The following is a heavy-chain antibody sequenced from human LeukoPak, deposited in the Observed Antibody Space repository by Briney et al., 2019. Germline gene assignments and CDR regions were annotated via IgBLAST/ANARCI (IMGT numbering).Heavy chain of an antibody. CDR2: MNPNSGNT. V-gene: IGHV1-8*02. J-gene: IGHJ6*03. Sequence: ASVKVSCKASGYTFTSYYMHWVRQATGQGLEWMGWMNPNSGNTGYAQKFQGRVTMTRNTSISTAYMELSSLRSEDTAVYYCARAGSGSYYTSVYYMDVWGKGTTVTISS. CDR1: GYTFTSYY. CDR3: ARAGSGSYYTSVYYMDV. D-gene: IGHD3-10*01.